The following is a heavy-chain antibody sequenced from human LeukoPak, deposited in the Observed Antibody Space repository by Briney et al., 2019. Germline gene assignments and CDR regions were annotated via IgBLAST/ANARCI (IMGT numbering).Heavy chain of an antibody. J-gene: IGHJ4*02. CDR1: GFTFSSYW. Sequence: PGGSLRLSCAASGFTFSSYWMHWVRQAPGKGLVWVSRINSDGSSTSYADSVKGRFTISRDNAKNTLYLQMHSLRAEDTAVYYCAREADYYGSGFDYWGQGTLVTVSS. V-gene: IGHV3-74*01. D-gene: IGHD3-10*01. CDR2: INSDGSST. CDR3: AREADYYGSGFDY.